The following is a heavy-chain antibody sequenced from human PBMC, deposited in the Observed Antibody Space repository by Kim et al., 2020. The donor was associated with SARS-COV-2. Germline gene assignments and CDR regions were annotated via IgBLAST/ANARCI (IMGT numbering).Heavy chain of an antibody. CDR3: ARDLRPYYGSGLIPTGLDY. V-gene: IGHV3-30-3*01. Sequence: GGSLRLSCAASGFTFSSYAMHWVRQAPGKGLEWVAVISYDGSNKYYADSVKGRFTISRDNSKNTLYLQMNSLRAEDTAVYYCARDLRPYYGSGLIPTGLDYWGQGTLVTVSS. D-gene: IGHD3-10*01. CDR2: ISYDGSNK. J-gene: IGHJ4*02. CDR1: GFTFSSYA.